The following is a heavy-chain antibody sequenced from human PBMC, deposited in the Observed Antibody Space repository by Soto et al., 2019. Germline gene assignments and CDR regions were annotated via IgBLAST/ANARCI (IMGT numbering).Heavy chain of an antibody. CDR2: IKSKTDGGTT. D-gene: IGHD2-21*02. Sequence: EVQLVESGGGLVKPGGSLRLSCAASGFTFSNAWMNWVRQAPGKGLEWVGRIKSKTDGGTTDYAAPVQGRFTISRDDSNNTLYLQMNSLKTEDTAVYYCTTVRRGGNSPFEGYWGPGTLVTVSS. J-gene: IGHJ4*02. CDR1: GFTFSNAW. CDR3: TTVRRGGNSPFEGY. V-gene: IGHV3-15*07.